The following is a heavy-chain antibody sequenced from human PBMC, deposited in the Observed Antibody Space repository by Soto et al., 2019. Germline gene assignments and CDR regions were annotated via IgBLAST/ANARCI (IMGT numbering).Heavy chain of an antibody. D-gene: IGHD4-17*01. CDR3: TKDLSKGDNLLRHGDYVRQSDAFYI. J-gene: IGHJ3*02. CDR1: GFTFSSYA. Sequence: EVQLLESGGGLVQPGGSLRLSCAASGFTFSSYAMSLVRQAPGKGLELVSAISGSGGSTYYADSVKSRFTISSDNSKNTLYLQMNSLRAEAKAVYYCTKDLSKGDNLLRHGDYVRQSDAFYIWGHGTMVTVSS. V-gene: IGHV3-23*01. CDR2: ISGSGGST.